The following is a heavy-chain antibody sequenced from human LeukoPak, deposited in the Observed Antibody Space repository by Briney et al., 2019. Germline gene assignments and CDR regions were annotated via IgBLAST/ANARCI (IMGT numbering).Heavy chain of an antibody. CDR2: IYTSGST. V-gene: IGHV4-4*07. J-gene: IGHJ4*02. CDR1: GGSTSTYY. Sequence: PSETLSLTCTVSGGSTSTYYWSWIRQPAGKGLEWIGRIYTSGSTNYNPSLKSRVTISGDTSKNQFSLRLSSVTAADTAVYYCARASYSYDINGWVPFDYWGQGTLVTVSS. CDR3: ARASYSYDINGWVPFDY. D-gene: IGHD3-22*01.